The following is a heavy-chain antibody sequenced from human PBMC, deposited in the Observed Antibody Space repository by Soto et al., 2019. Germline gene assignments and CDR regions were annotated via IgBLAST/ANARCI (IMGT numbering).Heavy chain of an antibody. Sequence: SETLSLTCTVSGGSISSYYWSWIRQPPGKGLEWIGYIYYSGSTNYNPSLKSRVTISVDTSKNQFSLKLSSVTAADTAVYYCARYDFWSGYGWFDPCGQGTLVPGSS. D-gene: IGHD3-3*01. CDR2: IYYSGST. CDR3: ARYDFWSGYGWFDP. CDR1: GGSISSYY. V-gene: IGHV4-59*01. J-gene: IGHJ5*02.